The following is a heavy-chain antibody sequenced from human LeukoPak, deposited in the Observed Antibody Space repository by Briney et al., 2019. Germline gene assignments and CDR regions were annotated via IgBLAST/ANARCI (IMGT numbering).Heavy chain of an antibody. Sequence: WVKVSCKASGGTFSSYAISWVRQAPGKGLEWMGRIIPIFGTANYAQKFQGRVTITTDESTSTAYMELSSLRSEDTAVYYCARVGGYSYGFWFDPWGQGTLVTVSS. CDR2: IIPIFGTA. V-gene: IGHV1-69*05. CDR1: GGTFSSYA. CDR3: ARVGGYSYGFWFDP. D-gene: IGHD5-18*01. J-gene: IGHJ5*02.